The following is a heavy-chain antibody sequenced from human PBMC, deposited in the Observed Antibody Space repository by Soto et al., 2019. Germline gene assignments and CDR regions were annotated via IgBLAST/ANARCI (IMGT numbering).Heavy chain of an antibody. CDR2: IYYSGTT. D-gene: IGHD3-10*01. Sequence: QVQLQESGPGLVRPSETLSLTCTVSGGSISGYYWSWIRQPPGKGLEWIGYIYYSGTTSYNPSLISRVTMSVDTSKNQFSVKVNSVTAADTAVYYCARESYYGSGATVVAYWGQGTLVTVSS. CDR3: ARESYYGSGATVVAY. V-gene: IGHV4-59*01. CDR1: GGSISGYY. J-gene: IGHJ4*02.